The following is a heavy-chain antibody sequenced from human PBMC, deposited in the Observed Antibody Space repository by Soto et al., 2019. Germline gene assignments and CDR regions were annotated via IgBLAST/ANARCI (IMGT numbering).Heavy chain of an antibody. CDR2: IKQDGSET. CDR3: ARDRAFCSGTNCRRGSIYYYYMDV. CDR1: GFTFSGHW. V-gene: IGHV3-7*01. Sequence: EVHLVESGGGLVQPGGSLRLSCAASGFTFSGHWMSWVRQAPGKGXXXXXXIKQDGSETFYVGSVKGRFTISRDNAKNSLDLQMNSLRAEDTALYYCARDRAFCSGTNCRRGSIYYYYMDVWGNGTTVTVSS. J-gene: IGHJ6*03. D-gene: IGHD2-2*01.